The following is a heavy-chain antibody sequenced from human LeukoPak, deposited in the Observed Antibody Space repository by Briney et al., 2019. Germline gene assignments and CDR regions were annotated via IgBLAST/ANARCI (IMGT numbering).Heavy chain of an antibody. Sequence: ASVKVSCKASGYTFTNYDISWVRQAPGQGLEWMGWISAYNGNTNYAQKLQGRVTMTTDTPTSTAYMELRSLRSDDTAVYYCARVKRVVVVPAANVGWFDPWGQGTLVTVSS. D-gene: IGHD2-2*01. CDR3: ARVKRVVVVPAANVGWFDP. CDR2: ISAYNGNT. J-gene: IGHJ5*02. CDR1: GYTFTNYD. V-gene: IGHV1-18*01.